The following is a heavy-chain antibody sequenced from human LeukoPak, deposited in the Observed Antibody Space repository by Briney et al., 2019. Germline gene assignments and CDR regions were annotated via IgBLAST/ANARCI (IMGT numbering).Heavy chain of an antibody. V-gene: IGHV4-34*01. CDR3: ARALGYCSSTSCYIDY. D-gene: IGHD2-2*02. CDR2: INPSGST. J-gene: IGHJ4*02. CDR1: GGSFSGYY. Sequence: SETLSLTCAVYGGSFSGYYWSWIRQPPGKGLKWIGEINPSGSTNYNPSLKSRVTISVDTSKNQFSLKLSSVTAADTAVYYCARALGYCSSTSCYIDYWGQGTLVTVSS.